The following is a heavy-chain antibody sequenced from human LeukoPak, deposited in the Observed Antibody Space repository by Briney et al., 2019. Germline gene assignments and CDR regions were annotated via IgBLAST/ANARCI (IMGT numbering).Heavy chain of an antibody. V-gene: IGHV1-18*04. CDR3: ARYYYDSSGYYRYFDY. CDR1: GYTFTGYY. D-gene: IGHD3-22*01. J-gene: IGHJ4*02. Sequence: ASVKVSCKASGYTFTGYYTHWVRQAPGQGLEWMGWISAYNGNTDYAQKLQGRVTMTTDTSTSTAYMELRSLRSDDTAVYYCARYYYDSSGYYRYFDYWGQGTLVTVSS. CDR2: ISAYNGNT.